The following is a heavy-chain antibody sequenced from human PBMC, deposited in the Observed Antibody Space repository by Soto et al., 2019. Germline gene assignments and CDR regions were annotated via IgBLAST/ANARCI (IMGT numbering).Heavy chain of an antibody. Sequence: PSETLSLTCAVYGGSFSGYYWTWIRQPPGRGLEWLGEINHSGITDYNPSLKSRVSISIDTSKNQFSLKLNSVTAADTAVYYCAVGPRMWLAGGGYWGQGTLVTSPQ. CDR3: AVGPRMWLAGGGY. J-gene: IGHJ4*02. CDR1: GGSFSGYY. V-gene: IGHV4-34*01. CDR2: INHSGIT. D-gene: IGHD6-19*01.